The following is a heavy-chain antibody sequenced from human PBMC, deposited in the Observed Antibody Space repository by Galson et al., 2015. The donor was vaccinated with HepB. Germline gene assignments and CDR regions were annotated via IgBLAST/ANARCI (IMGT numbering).Heavy chain of an antibody. CDR1: GYTFTSYY. V-gene: IGHV1-46*01. CDR3: ARGYGVDYDYVLGAY. CDR2: INPSGGST. Sequence: SVKVSCKASGYTFTSYYMHWVRQAPGQGLEWMGIINPSGGSTSYAQKFQGRVTMTRDTSTSTVYMELSSLKSEDTAVYYCARGYGVDYDYVLGAYWGQGTLVTVSS. J-gene: IGHJ4*02. D-gene: IGHD3-16*01.